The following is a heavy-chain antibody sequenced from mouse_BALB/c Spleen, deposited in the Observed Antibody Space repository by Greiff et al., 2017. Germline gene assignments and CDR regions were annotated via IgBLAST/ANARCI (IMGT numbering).Heavy chain of an antibody. Sequence: LVKTGASVKISCKASGYSFTGYYMHWVKQSHGKSLEWIGYISCYNGATSYNQKFKGKATFTVDTSSSTAYMQFNSLTSEDSAVYYCAYYRYDGYAMDDWGQGTSVTVSS. CDR3: AYYRYDGYAMDD. V-gene: IGHV1S34*01. CDR2: ISCYNGAT. J-gene: IGHJ4*01. D-gene: IGHD2-14*01. CDR1: GYSFTGYY.